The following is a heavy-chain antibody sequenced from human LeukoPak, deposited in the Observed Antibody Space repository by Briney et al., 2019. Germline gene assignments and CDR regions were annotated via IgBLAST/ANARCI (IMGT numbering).Heavy chain of an antibody. CDR3: ARDLAAGRDYFDY. D-gene: IGHD6-13*01. J-gene: IGHJ4*02. Sequence: GGSLRLSCAASGFTFSSYNMNWVRQAPGKGLEWVSSISSSSSYIYYADSVKGRFTISRDNSKNTLYLQMNSLRAEDTAVYYCARDLAAGRDYFDYWGQGTLVTVSS. CDR2: ISSSSSYI. CDR1: GFTFSSYN. V-gene: IGHV3-21*01.